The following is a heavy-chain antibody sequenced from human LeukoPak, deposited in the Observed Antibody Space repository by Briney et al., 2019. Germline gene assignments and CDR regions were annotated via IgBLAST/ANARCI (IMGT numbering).Heavy chain of an antibody. V-gene: IGHV3-7*01. CDR2: IKQDGSEK. D-gene: IGHD3-16*01. CDR1: GFTSSSDW. J-gene: IGHJ4*02. CDR3: ARVWPYDEYFDY. Sequence: PGGSLRLSCAASGFTSSSDWISWVRQAPGKGLEWGANIKQDGSEKYYVDSVKGRFTTSRDNAKNSLYLQMNSLRAEDTAVYYCARVWPYDEYFDYWGQGTLVTVSS.